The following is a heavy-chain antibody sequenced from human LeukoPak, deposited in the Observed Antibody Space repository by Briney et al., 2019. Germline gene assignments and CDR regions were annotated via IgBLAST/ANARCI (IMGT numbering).Heavy chain of an antibody. J-gene: IGHJ4*02. CDR2: ISCSGCST. CDR3: AKSEDDYDILTGYYPLLWFDY. V-gene: IGHV3-23*01. CDR1: GFTFSSYA. Sequence: PGGSLRLSCAASGFTFSSYAMSWVRQAPGKGLEWVSAISCSGCSTYYADSVKGRFTISRDNSKNTLYLQMNSLRAEDTAVYYCAKSEDDYDILTGYYPLLWFDYWGQGTLVTVSS. D-gene: IGHD3-9*01.